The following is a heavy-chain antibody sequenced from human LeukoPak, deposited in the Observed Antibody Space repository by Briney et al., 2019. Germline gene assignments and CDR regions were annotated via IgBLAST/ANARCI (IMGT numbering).Heavy chain of an antibody. CDR2: ITYNSGTI. J-gene: IGHJ5*02. V-gene: IGHV3-48*01. D-gene: IGHD1-26*01. Sequence: GGSLRLSCAASGFTFSSYSMNWVRQAPGKGLEWVSYITYNSGTIYYTDSVKGRFTISRDNAKNSLYLQINSLRAEDTAVYYCARERVGATRPGEFDPWGQGTLVTVSS. CDR1: GFTFSSYS. CDR3: ARERVGATRPGEFDP.